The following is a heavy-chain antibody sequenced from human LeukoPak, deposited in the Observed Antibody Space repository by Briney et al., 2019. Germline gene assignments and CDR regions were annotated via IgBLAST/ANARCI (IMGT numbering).Heavy chain of an antibody. CDR2: INPNSGGT. CDR1: GNTFTGYY. CDR3: ARDRPYYYGSGSYYSGSPELWD. V-gene: IGHV1-2*04. J-gene: IGHJ4*02. Sequence: ASVKVSCKTSGNTFTGYYMHWVRQAPGQGLAWMGWINPNSGGTNYAQKFQGWVTMTRDTSISTAYMELSRLRSDDTAVYYCARDRPYYYGSGSYYSGSPELWDWGQGTLVTVSS. D-gene: IGHD3-10*01.